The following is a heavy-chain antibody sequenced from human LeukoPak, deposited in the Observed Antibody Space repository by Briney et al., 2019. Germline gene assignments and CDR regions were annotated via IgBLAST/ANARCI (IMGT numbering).Heavy chain of an antibody. CDR1: GYTFTSYG. Sequence: ASVKVSCKASGYTFTSYGISWVRQAPGQGLEWMGWISAYNGNTNYAQKLQGRVTMTTDTSTSTAYMELSSLRSEDMAVYYCARRASDYYGSGSYRFRYYYMDVWGKGTTVTISS. D-gene: IGHD3-10*01. V-gene: IGHV1-18*03. CDR2: ISAYNGNT. J-gene: IGHJ6*03. CDR3: ARRASDYYGSGSYRFRYYYMDV.